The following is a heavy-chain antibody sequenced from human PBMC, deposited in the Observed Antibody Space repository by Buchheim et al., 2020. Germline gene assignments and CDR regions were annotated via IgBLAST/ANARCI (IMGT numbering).Heavy chain of an antibody. V-gene: IGHV3-30*18. D-gene: IGHD5-18*01. J-gene: IGHJ4*02. CDR2: ISYDGSNE. CDR3: AKEEQLWSVGSYYFDY. Sequence: QAQLVESAGGVVQPGRSLRLSCAASGFTFSSYGMHWVRQAPGKGLEWVAVISYDGSNEYYADSVKGRFTIPRDNLKNTVYLQMNSLRAEDTAVYYCAKEEQLWSVGSYYFDYWGQGT. CDR1: GFTFSSYG.